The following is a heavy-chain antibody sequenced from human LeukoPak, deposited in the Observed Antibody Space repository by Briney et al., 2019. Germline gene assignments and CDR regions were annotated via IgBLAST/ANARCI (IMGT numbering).Heavy chain of an antibody. V-gene: IGHV4-59*10. Sequence: SETLSLTCTVSGGSISSHYWSWIRQPARKGLEWIVRVYPSGSTDYNPSLESRVTMSVDTSKNQFSLKMSSVTAADTAVYYCARYDPAAFDIWGQGTMVTVSS. CDR1: GGSISSHY. CDR2: VYPSGST. CDR3: ARYDPAAFDI. J-gene: IGHJ3*02.